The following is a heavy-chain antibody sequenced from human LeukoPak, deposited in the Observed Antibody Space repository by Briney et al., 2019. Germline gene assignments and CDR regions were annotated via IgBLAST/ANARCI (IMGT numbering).Heavy chain of an antibody. Sequence: PGGSLRLSCAASGFTFDDYAMHWVRQAPGKGLEWVSGISWNSGSIGYADSVKGRFTISRDNAKNSLYLQMNSLRAEDTAVYYCAKDLWQWLGGSGAFDIWGQGTMVTVSS. V-gene: IGHV3-9*01. CDR1: GFTFDDYA. CDR2: ISWNSGSI. CDR3: AKDLWQWLGGSGAFDI. D-gene: IGHD6-19*01. J-gene: IGHJ3*02.